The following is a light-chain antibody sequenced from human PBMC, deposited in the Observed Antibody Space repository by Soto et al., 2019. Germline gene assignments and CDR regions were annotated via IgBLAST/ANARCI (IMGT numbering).Light chain of an antibody. V-gene: IGLV2-8*01. CDR1: SSDIGDSNR. Sequence: QSVLTQPPSASGSPGQSVTISCTATSSDIGDSNRVSWYQQHPGKAPELMIYEVTKRPLGVPDRFSGSKSGDTASLTVSGLQVEDEADYYCSSHAVNYNFVFGGGTQLTVL. CDR2: EVT. CDR3: SSHAVNYNFV. J-gene: IGLJ2*01.